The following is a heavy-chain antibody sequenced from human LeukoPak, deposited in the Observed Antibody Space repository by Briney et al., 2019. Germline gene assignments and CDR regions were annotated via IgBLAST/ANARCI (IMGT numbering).Heavy chain of an antibody. D-gene: IGHD6-6*01. Sequence: SVKVSCKASGGTFSSYAISWVRQAPGQGLEWKGGIIPIFGTANYAQKFQGRVTITADKSTSTAYMELSSLRSEDTAVYYCARDLGAARPNWFDPWGQGTLVTVSS. CDR3: ARDLGAARPNWFDP. CDR1: GGTFSSYA. V-gene: IGHV1-69*06. J-gene: IGHJ5*02. CDR2: IIPIFGTA.